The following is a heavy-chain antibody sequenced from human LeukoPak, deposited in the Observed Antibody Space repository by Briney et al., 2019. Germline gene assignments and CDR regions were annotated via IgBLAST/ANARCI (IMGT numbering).Heavy chain of an antibody. Sequence: SETLSLTCTVSGGSISSYYRSWIRQPPGKGLEWIGYIYYSGSTNYNPSLKSRVTISVDTSKNQFSLKLSSVTAADTAVYYCARDKGEYSSGLEYWGQGTLVTVSS. CDR2: IYYSGST. J-gene: IGHJ4*02. CDR1: GGSISSYY. V-gene: IGHV4-59*01. D-gene: IGHD6-19*01. CDR3: ARDKGEYSSGLEY.